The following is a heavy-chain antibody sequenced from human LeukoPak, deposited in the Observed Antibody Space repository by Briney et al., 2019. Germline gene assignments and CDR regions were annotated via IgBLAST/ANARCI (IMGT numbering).Heavy chain of an antibody. CDR1: GGSISSSSYY. D-gene: IGHD4-17*01. Sequence: SETLSLTCTVSGGSISSSSYYWGWIRQPPGKGLEWIGSIYYSGSTYYNPSLKSRVTISVDTSKNQFSLKLSSVTAADTAVYYCARGQPREGDYDGLRWFDPWGQGTLVTVSS. CDR2: IYYSGST. J-gene: IGHJ5*02. V-gene: IGHV4-39*01. CDR3: ARGQPREGDYDGLRWFDP.